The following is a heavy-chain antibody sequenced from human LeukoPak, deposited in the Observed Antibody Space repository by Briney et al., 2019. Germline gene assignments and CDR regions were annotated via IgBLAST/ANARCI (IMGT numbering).Heavy chain of an antibody. Sequence: SETLSLTCTVSGGSISSGSYYWGWIRQPPGKGLEWIGSIYYSGSTYYNPSLKSRVTISVDTSKNQFSLKLSSVTAADTAVYYCARSELRYFDANYMDVWGKGTTVTISS. CDR1: GGSISSGSYY. CDR3: ARSELRYFDANYMDV. V-gene: IGHV4-39*01. CDR2: IYYSGST. D-gene: IGHD3-9*01. J-gene: IGHJ6*03.